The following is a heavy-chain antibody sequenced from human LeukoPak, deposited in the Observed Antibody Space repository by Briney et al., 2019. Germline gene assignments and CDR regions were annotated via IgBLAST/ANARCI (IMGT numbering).Heavy chain of an antibody. Sequence: PSETLSLTCAVYGGSFSGYYWSWIRQPPGKGLEWIGEINHSGSTNYNPSLKSRVTISVDTSKNQFSLKLSSVTAADTAVYCGARAPGRGRAFFDYWGQGTLVTVSS. J-gene: IGHJ4*02. CDR1: GGSFSGYY. CDR2: INHSGST. CDR3: ARAPGRGRAFFDY. D-gene: IGHD1-26*01. V-gene: IGHV4-34*01.